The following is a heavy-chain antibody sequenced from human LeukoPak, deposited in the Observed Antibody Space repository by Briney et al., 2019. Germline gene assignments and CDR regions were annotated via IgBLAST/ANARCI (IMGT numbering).Heavy chain of an antibody. V-gene: IGHV4-59*08. CDR3: ARDPRGGYGAFDI. CDR2: IYYSGYT. Sequence: SETLSLTCTVSGGSISSYYWSWIRQPPGKGLEWIGYIYYSGYTYYNPSLKSRVTLSMDTSKNQFSLTLSSVTAADTAVYYCARDPRGGYGAFDIWGQGTMVAVSS. J-gene: IGHJ3*02. CDR1: GGSISSYY. D-gene: IGHD5-12*01.